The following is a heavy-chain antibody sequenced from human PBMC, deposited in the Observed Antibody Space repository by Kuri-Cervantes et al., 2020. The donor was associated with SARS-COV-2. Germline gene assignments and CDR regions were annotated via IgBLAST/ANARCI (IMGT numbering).Heavy chain of an antibody. CDR1: GFTFSSYW. D-gene: IGHD3-16*02. CDR3: ARAGLDGNMIMITFGGVIVPGGAFDI. Sequence: GESLKISCAASGFTFSSYWMHWVRQAPGKGLVWVSRINSDGSSTSYADSVKGRFAISRDNAKNTLYLQMNSLRAEDTAVYYCARAGLDGNMIMITFGGVIVPGGAFDIWGQGTMVTVS. J-gene: IGHJ3*02. V-gene: IGHV3-74*01. CDR2: INSDGSST.